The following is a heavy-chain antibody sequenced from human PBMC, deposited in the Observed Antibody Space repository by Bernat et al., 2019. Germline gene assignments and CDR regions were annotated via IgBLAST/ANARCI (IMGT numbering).Heavy chain of an antibody. J-gene: IGHJ4*02. CDR3: AKEGYSRGVIDF. D-gene: IGHD6-13*01. Sequence: VQLVESGGGVVQPGRSLRLSCAASGFTYGNYAMSWVRQAPGKGLEWVSSISAGGGGTYFGDSVRGRFTISRDNSKNTLNLQMNSLRAEDTAVYYCAKEGYSRGVIDFWGQGTLVIVSS. V-gene: IGHV3-23*04. CDR2: ISAGGGGT. CDR1: GFTYGNYA.